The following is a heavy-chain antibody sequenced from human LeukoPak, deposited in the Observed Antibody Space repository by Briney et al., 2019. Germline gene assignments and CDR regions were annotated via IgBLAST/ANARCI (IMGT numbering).Heavy chain of an antibody. J-gene: IGHJ4*02. D-gene: IGHD6-13*01. V-gene: IGHV3-23*01. Sequence: PGGALRLSCAASGFTFSSYAMSWVRQAPGKGLEWVSAISGSGGSTYYADSVKGRVTISRDNSKNTLYLQMNSLRAEDTAVYYCAKVRDYYVGSSSWPFDYWGQGTLVTVSS. CDR3: AKVRDYYVGSSSWPFDY. CDR1: GFTFSSYA. CDR2: ISGSGGST.